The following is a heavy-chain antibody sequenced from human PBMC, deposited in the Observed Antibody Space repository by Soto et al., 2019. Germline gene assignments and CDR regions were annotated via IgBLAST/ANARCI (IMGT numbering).Heavy chain of an antibody. Sequence: SSVYLSCASSGGTFTIYNITWVRQGPGQGLEGMRRIITTLGIANYTPKFQGRVTITADKSTSTAYMELSSLRSEDTAVYYCAIGQDGDGREYRRYMDVWGKGTTVTVSS. J-gene: IGHJ6*03. CDR1: GGTFTIYN. CDR2: IITTLGIA. CDR3: AIGQDGDGREYRRYMDV. D-gene: IGHD1-1*01. V-gene: IGHV1-69*02.